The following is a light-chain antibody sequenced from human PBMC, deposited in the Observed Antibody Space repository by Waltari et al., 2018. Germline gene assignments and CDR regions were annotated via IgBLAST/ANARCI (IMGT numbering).Light chain of an antibody. V-gene: IGKV4-1*01. CDR2: WAS. J-gene: IGKJ5*01. CDR1: QSVLYTSNDKNY. CDR3: QQYFNSPIA. Sequence: DIVMTQSPDSLLVSLGERATISCNSSQSVLYTSNDKNYLAWYQQKAGQPPRLLVYWASIRESGVPDRFRGSGSGTDFTLTISNLQPEDVAVYWCQQYFNSPIAFGQGTRLEIK.